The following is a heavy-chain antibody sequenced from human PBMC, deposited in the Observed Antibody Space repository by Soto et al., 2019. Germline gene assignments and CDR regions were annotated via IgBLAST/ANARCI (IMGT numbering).Heavy chain of an antibody. CDR2: IYYSGST. D-gene: IGHD2-15*01. Sequence: SETLSLTCTVSGGSISSYYWSWIRQPPGKGLEWIGYIYYSGSTTYNPSLKSRVTISVDTSKNQFSLKLSSVTAADTAVYYCARGLGYCSGGSCRRGAFDIWGQGTMVTVSS. J-gene: IGHJ3*02. CDR3: ARGLGYCSGGSCRRGAFDI. CDR1: GGSISSYY. V-gene: IGHV4-59*08.